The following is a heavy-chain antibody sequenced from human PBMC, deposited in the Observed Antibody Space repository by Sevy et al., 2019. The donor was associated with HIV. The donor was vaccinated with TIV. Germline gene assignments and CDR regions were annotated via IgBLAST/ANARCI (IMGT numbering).Heavy chain of an antibody. Sequence: SETLSLTCTVSGDSISNYYGSWIRQPPGKGLEWIGDIYNSGSTNYNPSLKSRVTISVDTSKNQFSLKLSSVTAADTAVDYCAGVAVVPAAEYVDFYYMDVWGKGTTVTVSS. CDR1: GDSISNYY. CDR3: AGVAVVPAAEYVDFYYMDV. CDR2: IYNSGST. V-gene: IGHV4-59*01. D-gene: IGHD2-2*01. J-gene: IGHJ6*03.